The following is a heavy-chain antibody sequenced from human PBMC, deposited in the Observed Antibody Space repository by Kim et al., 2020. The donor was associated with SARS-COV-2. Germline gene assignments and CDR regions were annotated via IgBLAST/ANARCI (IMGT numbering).Heavy chain of an antibody. CDR3: ATGSRLRYFDWLLRSGMDV. V-gene: IGHV4-34*01. Sequence: SETLSLTCAVYGGSFSGYYWSWIRQPPGKGLEWIGEINHSGSTNYNPSLKSRVTISVDTSKNQFSLKLSSVTAADTAVYYCATGSRLRYFDWLLRSGMDVWGQGTTVTVSS. D-gene: IGHD3-9*01. J-gene: IGHJ6*02. CDR1: GGSFSGYY. CDR2: INHSGST.